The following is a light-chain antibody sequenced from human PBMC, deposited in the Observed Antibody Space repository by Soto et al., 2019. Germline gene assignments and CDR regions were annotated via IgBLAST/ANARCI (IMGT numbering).Light chain of an antibody. Sequence: DIQMTQSPSSLSASVGDRVTITCRAGQSISSYLNWYQQTPGRAPKLLIYSASTLYSGVPSRFSGSGSGTDFALTIYSLQPEDFATYYCQQSYGTPRTFGGGTKVDIK. CDR1: QSISSY. V-gene: IGKV1-39*01. CDR3: QQSYGTPRT. CDR2: SAS. J-gene: IGKJ4*01.